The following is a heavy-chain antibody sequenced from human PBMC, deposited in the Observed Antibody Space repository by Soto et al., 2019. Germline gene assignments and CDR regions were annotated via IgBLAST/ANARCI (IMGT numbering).Heavy chain of an antibody. CDR2: ISSSSSYI. D-gene: IGHD4-4*01. J-gene: IGHJ6*02. CDR3: ARDHSDYRNYGSPQEYYYYYGMDV. Sequence: EVQLVESGGGLVKPGGSLRLSCAASGFTFSSYSMNWVRQAPGKGLEWVSSISSSSSYIYYADSVKGRFTISRDNAKNSLYLQMNSLRAEDTAVYYCARDHSDYRNYGSPQEYYYYYGMDVWGQGTTVTVSS. CDR1: GFTFSSYS. V-gene: IGHV3-21*01.